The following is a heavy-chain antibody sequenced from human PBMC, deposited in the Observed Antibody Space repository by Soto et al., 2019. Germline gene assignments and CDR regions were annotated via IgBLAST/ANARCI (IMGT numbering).Heavy chain of an antibody. Sequence: GGSLRLSCASSEFTFSIYGMHWVGQAPGKGLEWVAVIWYDGSNKYYADSVKGRFTISRDNSKNTLYLQMNSLRAEDTAVYYCARDLLVFSHLVVISDYWGQGTLVTVSS. J-gene: IGHJ4*02. V-gene: IGHV3-33*01. CDR2: IWYDGSNK. CDR3: ARDLLVFSHLVVISDY. D-gene: IGHD3-22*01. CDR1: EFTFSIYG.